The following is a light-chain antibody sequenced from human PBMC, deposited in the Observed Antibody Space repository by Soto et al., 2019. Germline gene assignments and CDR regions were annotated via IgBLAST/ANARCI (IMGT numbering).Light chain of an antibody. CDR2: AAS. CDR1: QDIRYA. J-gene: IGKJ1*01. Sequence: AIQMTQSQASMSASVGDSVTITCRASQDIRYALGWYQHKPGRAPKLLIYAASTLQSEVPSRFSGSGSGTDFTLTISSLQPEDFAAYYCLQDYTYPWTFGQGTKVEIK. V-gene: IGKV1-6*01. CDR3: LQDYTYPWT.